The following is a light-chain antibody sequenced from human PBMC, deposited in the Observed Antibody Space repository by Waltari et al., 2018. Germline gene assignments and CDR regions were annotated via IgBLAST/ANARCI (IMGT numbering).Light chain of an antibody. V-gene: IGLV8-61*01. CDR1: SGSVATSYY. CDR2: TTN. J-gene: IGLJ3*02. CDR3: VLDLDSGIWA. Sequence: TVLTQEPSFSVSPGGTVTITGGLSSGSVATSYYPSWDQQTPGQTPRTLIFTTNTRSFGVPDRFAGSILGNKAALTIAGAQADDESDYYCVLDLDSGIWAFGGGTKLTVL.